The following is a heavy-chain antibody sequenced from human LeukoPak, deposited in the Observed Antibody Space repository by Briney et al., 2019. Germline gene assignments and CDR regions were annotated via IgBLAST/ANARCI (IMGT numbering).Heavy chain of an antibody. CDR2: IIPIFGTA. CDR3: ARDPTYYDFWSGYLDY. V-gene: IGHV1-69*05. Sequence: SVKVSCKASGGTFSSYAIRWVRQAPGQGLEWMVRIIPIFGTANYAQKFQGRVTITTDESTSTAYMELSSLRSEDTAVYYCARDPTYYDFWSGYLDYWGQGTLVTVSS. CDR1: GGTFSSYA. D-gene: IGHD3-3*01. J-gene: IGHJ4*02.